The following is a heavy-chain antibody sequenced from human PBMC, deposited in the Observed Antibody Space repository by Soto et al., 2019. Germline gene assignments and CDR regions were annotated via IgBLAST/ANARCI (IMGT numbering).Heavy chain of an antibody. D-gene: IGHD3-3*01. CDR2: MNPNSGNT. V-gene: IGHV1-8*01. J-gene: IGHJ4*02. Sequence: GASVKVSCKASGYTFTSYDINWVRQATGQGLEWMGWMNPNSGNTGYAQKFQGRVTMTRNTSISTAYMELSSLRSEDTAVYYCARGVDYDFWSGYNYWGQGTLVTVSS. CDR1: GYTFTSYD. CDR3: ARGVDYDFWSGYNY.